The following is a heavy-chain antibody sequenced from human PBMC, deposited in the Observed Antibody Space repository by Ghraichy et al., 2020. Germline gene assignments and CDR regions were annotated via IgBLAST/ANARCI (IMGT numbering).Heavy chain of an antibody. D-gene: IGHD3-22*01. CDR1: GGSISSGGYS. Sequence: SETLSLTCAVSGGSISSGGYSWGWIRQPPGKGLEWIGYFFYNGNTYYNPSLKSRVSILEDTSKNQFSLNLISVTAADTAVYYCASAPDFYDSSGYQGPLDSWGQGTLVTVSS. J-gene: IGHJ4*02. V-gene: IGHV4-30-4*07. CDR2: FFYNGNT. CDR3: ASAPDFYDSSGYQGPLDS.